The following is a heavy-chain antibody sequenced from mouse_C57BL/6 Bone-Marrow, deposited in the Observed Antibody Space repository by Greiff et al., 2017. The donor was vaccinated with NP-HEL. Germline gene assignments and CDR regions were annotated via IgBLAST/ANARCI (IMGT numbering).Heavy chain of an antibody. CDR1: GFSLTSYG. V-gene: IGHV2-2*01. D-gene: IGHD1-1*01. Sequence: VQLQQSGPGLVQPSQSLSITCTVSGFSLTSYGVHWVRQSPGKGLEWLGVIWSGGSTDNNAAFISRLSISKDNSKSQVFFKMNSLPADDAAIYYCARDYGNSYDYAVDFGGRGTAVTVTS. J-gene: IGHJ4*01. CDR3: ARDYGNSYDYAVDF. CDR2: IWSGGST.